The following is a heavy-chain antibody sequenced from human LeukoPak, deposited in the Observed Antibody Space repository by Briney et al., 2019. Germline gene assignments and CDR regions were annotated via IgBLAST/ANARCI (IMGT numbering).Heavy chain of an antibody. J-gene: IGHJ4*02. CDR1: GGSFSGYY. CDR2: INHSGST. D-gene: IGHD6-6*01. Sequence: SETLSLNCAVYGGSFSGYYWSWIRQPPGKGLVWIGEINHSGSTNYNPSLKSRVTISVDTSKNQFSLKLSSVTAADTAVYYCARGPLGSSSDYWGQGTLVTVSS. CDR3: ARGPLGSSSDY. V-gene: IGHV4-34*01.